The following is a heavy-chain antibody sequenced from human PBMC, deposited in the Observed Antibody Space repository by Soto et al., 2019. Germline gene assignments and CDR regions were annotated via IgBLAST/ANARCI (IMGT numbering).Heavy chain of an antibody. CDR1: GCTFTSCA. D-gene: IGHD2-2*01. J-gene: IGHJ4*02. Sequence: RHSGASGGCTFTSCAMIYFHQAPDKGLEWFSGIRGSGGSSYSADFVKGWFPVCRGNSRNTLYVQMNRVRADDMAAYYCAKGVGFCSSASCEAVTWLTTWGPGTL. V-gene: IGHV3-23*01. CDR2: IRGSGGSS. CDR3: AKGVGFCSSASCEAVTWLTT.